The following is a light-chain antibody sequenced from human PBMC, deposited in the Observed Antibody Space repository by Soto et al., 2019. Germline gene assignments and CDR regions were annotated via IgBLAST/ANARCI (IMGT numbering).Light chain of an antibody. V-gene: IGKV3-15*01. CDR1: QRLTDT. CDR3: QHYDHWPPFT. Sequence: EKVMKQFPATVSVSPGETVTLSCRASQRLTDTLAWYQQKPGQAPRLLLYDASTRATGIPARFSGSGSGTEFTLSISSLQSEDSAIYVCQHYDHWPPFTFGPGTKVNVK. J-gene: IGKJ3*01. CDR2: DAS.